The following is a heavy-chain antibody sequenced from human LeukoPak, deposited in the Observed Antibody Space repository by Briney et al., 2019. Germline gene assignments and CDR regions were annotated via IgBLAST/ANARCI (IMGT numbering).Heavy chain of an antibody. V-gene: IGHV4-38-2*01. CDR1: GYPIGSGYY. CDR3: ARQIVACSSISCRYTDAFDI. CDR2: IYHSGST. J-gene: IGHJ3*02. Sequence: SETLSLTCAVSGYPIGSGYYWGWIRQPPGKGLEWIGSIYHSGSTYYNPSLKSRVTISVDTSKNQFSLKLSSVTAADTAVYYCARQIVACSSISCRYTDAFDIWGQGTMVSVSS. D-gene: IGHD2-2*01.